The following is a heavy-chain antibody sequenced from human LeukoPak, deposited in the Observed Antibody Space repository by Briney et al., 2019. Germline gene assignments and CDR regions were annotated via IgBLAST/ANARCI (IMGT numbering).Heavy chain of an antibody. CDR3: AREGDPFDYDSSGYYY. D-gene: IGHD3-22*01. J-gene: IGHJ4*02. CDR2: INPSGGST. Sequence: ASVKVSCKASGYTFTSYYMRWVRQAPGQGLEWMGIINPSGGSTSYAQKFQGRVTMTRDTSTSTVYMELSSLRSEDTAVYYCAREGDPFDYDSSGYYYWGQGTLVTVSS. V-gene: IGHV1-46*01. CDR1: GYTFTSYY.